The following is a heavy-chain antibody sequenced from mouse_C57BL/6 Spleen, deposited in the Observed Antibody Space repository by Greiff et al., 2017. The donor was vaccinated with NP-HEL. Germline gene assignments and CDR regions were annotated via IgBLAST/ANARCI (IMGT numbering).Heavy chain of an antibody. V-gene: IGHV1-82*01. CDR2: IYPGDGDP. CDR3: ARLSYDGYLYFDY. CDR1: GYAFSSSW. J-gene: IGHJ2*01. D-gene: IGHD2-3*01. Sequence: QVQLQQSGPELVKPGASVKISCKASGYAFSSSWMNWVKQRPGKGLEWIGRIYPGDGDPNYNGKFKGKATLTADKSSSTAYMQLSSLTSEDSAVYFCARLSYDGYLYFDYWGQGTTLTVSS.